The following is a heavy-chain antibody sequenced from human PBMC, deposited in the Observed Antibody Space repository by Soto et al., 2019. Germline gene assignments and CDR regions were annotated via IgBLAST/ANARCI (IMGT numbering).Heavy chain of an antibody. CDR3: AKLSCTSSTCYFPGWFDP. CDR2: VYSSGSS. D-gene: IGHD2-2*01. J-gene: IGHJ5*02. Sequence: SETLSLTCTVSGDPISGGASFWSWIRQPPGKGLEWIANVYSSGSSYYNPSLKSRLTISVDTTKNQFSLQLKSMTAADTAVYYCAKLSCTSSTCYFPGWFDPWGQGTLVTVSS. CDR1: GDPISGGASF. V-gene: IGHV4-31*03.